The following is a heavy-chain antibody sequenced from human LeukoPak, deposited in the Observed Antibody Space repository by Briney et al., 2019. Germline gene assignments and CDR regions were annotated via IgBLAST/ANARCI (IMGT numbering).Heavy chain of an antibody. Sequence: PGGSLRLSCAASGFTFSSYAMHWVRQAPGKGLEWVAVISYDGSNKYYADSVKGRFTISRDNSKNTLYLQMNSLRAEDTAVYYCARYLDGDFSFDPWGQGTLVTVSS. CDR3: ARYLDGDFSFDP. D-gene: IGHD4-17*01. V-gene: IGHV3-30-3*01. CDR2: ISYDGSNK. J-gene: IGHJ5*02. CDR1: GFTFSSYA.